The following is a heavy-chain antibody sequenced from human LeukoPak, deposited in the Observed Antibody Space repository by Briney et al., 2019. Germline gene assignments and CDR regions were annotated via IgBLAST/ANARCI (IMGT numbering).Heavy chain of an antibody. J-gene: IGHJ4*02. D-gene: IGHD3-10*01. CDR2: ISNSGGST. Sequence: GGSLRLSCAASGFTFSSYAMSWVRQAPGKGLEWVSVISNSGGSTYYADSVKGRFTISRDNSKNTLYLEMNSLRAEDTAVYYCAKGIPDYYGSGSYYDYWGQGTLVTVSS. V-gene: IGHV3-23*01. CDR3: AKGIPDYYGSGSYYDY. CDR1: GFTFSSYA.